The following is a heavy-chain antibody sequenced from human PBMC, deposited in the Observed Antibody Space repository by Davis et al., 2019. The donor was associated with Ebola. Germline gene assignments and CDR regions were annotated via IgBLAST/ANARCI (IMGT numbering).Heavy chain of an antibody. J-gene: IGHJ4*02. Sequence: GESLKISCAASGFTFSTYSMSWVRQAPGKGLEWVANIRPDGSEEQYVDSLKGRITISRDNAKNTLYLQMNSLRAEDTAVYYCARAGMLNYWGQGTLVTVSS. V-gene: IGHV3-7*01. CDR2: IRPDGSEE. CDR3: ARAGMLNY. CDR1: GFTFSTYS. D-gene: IGHD1-26*01.